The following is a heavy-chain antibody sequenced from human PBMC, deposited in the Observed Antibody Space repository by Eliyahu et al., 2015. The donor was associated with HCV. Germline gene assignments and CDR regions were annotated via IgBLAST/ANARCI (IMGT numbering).Heavy chain of an antibody. V-gene: IGHV3-66*01. J-gene: IGHJ2*01. CDR3: ARNSYDIRYGYYFDL. CDR2: LYSSGQT. Sequence: VESGGVLVQPGESLRLTCEAAGFTVSKAYMSWVRQAPGKGLEWVSILYSSGQTYYADSLQDRFTISRDSSKNTLFLQLNNLRAEDTALYYCARNSYDIRYGYYFDLWGRGTLVTVSS. CDR1: GFTVSKAY. D-gene: IGHD2-15*01.